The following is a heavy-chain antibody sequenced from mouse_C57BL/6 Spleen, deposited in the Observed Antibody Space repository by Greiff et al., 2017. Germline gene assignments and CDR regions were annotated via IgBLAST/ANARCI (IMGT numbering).Heavy chain of an antibody. J-gene: IGHJ4*01. CDR3: ASWIYYDYDGYAMDY. V-gene: IGHV1-55*01. D-gene: IGHD2-4*01. Sequence: QVQLKQPGAELVKPGASVKMSCKASGYTFTSYWITWVKQRPGQGLEWIGDIYPGSGSTNYNEKFKSKATLTVDTSSSTAYMQLSSLASEDSAVYYCASWIYYDYDGYAMDYWGQGTSVTVSS. CDR1: GYTFTSYW. CDR2: IYPGSGST.